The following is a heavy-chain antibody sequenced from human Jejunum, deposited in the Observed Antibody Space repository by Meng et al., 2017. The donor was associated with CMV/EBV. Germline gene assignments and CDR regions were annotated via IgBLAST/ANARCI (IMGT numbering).Heavy chain of an antibody. Sequence: CTASGFAFSNDGMDGVRQAPGKGLEWVANIKQDGGEKYYVDSVEGRFTISRDNAKNSLYLQMNSLRAEDTAVYYCARSLDYWGQGTLVTVSS. CDR1: GFAFSNDG. J-gene: IGHJ4*02. CDR2: IKQDGGEK. CDR3: ARSLDY. V-gene: IGHV3-7*01.